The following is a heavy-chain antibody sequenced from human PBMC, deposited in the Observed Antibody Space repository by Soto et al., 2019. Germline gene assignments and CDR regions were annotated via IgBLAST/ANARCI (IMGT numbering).Heavy chain of an antibody. J-gene: IGHJ3*02. CDR3: ANPYYYDSSGYLRSYAFDI. CDR2: ISCSGGST. V-gene: IGHV3-23*01. D-gene: IGHD3-22*01. CDR1: GFTFSSYA. Sequence: HPGGSLRLSCAASGFTFSSYAMSWVRQAPGKGLEWVSAISCSGGSTYYADSVKGRFTISRDNSKNTLYLQMNSLRAEDTAVYYCANPYYYDSSGYLRSYAFDIWGQGTMVTVSS.